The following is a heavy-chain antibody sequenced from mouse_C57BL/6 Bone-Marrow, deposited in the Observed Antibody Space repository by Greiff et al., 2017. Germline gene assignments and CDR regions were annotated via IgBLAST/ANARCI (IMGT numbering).Heavy chain of an antibody. V-gene: IGHV1-63*01. CDR2: IYPGGGYT. D-gene: IGHD1-1*01. CDR1: GYTFTNYW. Sequence: VKLVESGAELVRPGTSVKMSCKASGYTFTNYWIGWAKQRPGHGLEWIGDIYPGGGYTNYNEKFKGKATLTADKSSNTAYMQFSSLTSEDSAIYYCTRPRYSYGSSGYFDVWGTGTTVTVSS. CDR3: TRPRYSYGSSGYFDV. J-gene: IGHJ1*03.